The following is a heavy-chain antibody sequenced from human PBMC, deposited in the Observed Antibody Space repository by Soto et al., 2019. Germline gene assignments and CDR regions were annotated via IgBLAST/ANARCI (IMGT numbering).Heavy chain of an antibody. CDR2: INGYNGNT. CDR1: GYTFTRSG. CDR3: AWMGAAPYYYSGMDD. V-gene: IGHV1-18*01. D-gene: IGHD3-16*01. Sequence: QVQLVQSGAEVKKPGASVKVSCKASGYTFTRSGISWVRQAPGQGLEWMGWINGYNGNTNYTQKIQGRITMTTDTPTSTAYMELKSLRSDDTAVYYSAWMGAAPYYYSGMDDWGQGTTVIVSS. J-gene: IGHJ6*02.